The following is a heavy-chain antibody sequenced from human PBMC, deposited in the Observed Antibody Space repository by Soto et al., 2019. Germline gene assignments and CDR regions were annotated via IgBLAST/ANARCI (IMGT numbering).Heavy chain of an antibody. J-gene: IGHJ4*02. CDR1: GYTFTSYG. CDR3: ARDLGAGLVDY. Sequence: QVQLVQSGAEVKKPGASVKVSCKASGYTFTSYGITWVRQAPGQGLEWMGWINVYNGNTNYAQKLQGRVTITTDTSTSTAYMELRRLRSDDTAVYYCARDLGAGLVDYWGQGTLVTVSS. V-gene: IGHV1-18*01. CDR2: INVYNGNT. D-gene: IGHD6-19*01.